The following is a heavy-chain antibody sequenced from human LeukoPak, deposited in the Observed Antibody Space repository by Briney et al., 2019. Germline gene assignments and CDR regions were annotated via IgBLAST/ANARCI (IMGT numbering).Heavy chain of an antibody. Sequence: ASVKVSCKASGYTFTSYDITWVRQAPGQGLEWVGWISAYKGNTDYAQKFQGRVTMTTDTSTSTVYMELRSLRSDDTAVYYCARRGYSTFDYWGQGTPVTVSS. CDR1: GYTFTSYD. CDR2: ISAYKGNT. CDR3: ARRGYSTFDY. J-gene: IGHJ4*02. V-gene: IGHV1-18*01. D-gene: IGHD4-23*01.